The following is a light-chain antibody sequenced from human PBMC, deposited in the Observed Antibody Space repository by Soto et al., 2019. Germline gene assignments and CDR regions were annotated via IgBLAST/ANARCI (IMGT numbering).Light chain of an antibody. CDR3: QHLKTYPYT. V-gene: IGKV1-9*01. J-gene: IGKJ2*01. Sequence: IQLTQSPSSLSASVGDRVTLTCRASQGINKFLAWFQQTPGKAPKLLVYSASTLHSGVPSRFSGSGSGTDFALTISSLQPEDFATYYCQHLKTYPYTFGQGTRLDIK. CDR2: SAS. CDR1: QGINKF.